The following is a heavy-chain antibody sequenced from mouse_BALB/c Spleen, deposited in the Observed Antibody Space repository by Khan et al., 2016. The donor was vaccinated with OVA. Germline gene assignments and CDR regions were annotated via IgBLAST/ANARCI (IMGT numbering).Heavy chain of an antibody. CDR3: ARGGYSVFAY. D-gene: IGHD2-14*01. J-gene: IGHJ3*01. Sequence: VQLQESGPELVKPGASLKVSCKASGYTFTDYVIGWVRQRTSQGLEWIGDIFPGSGTPYYNENFKDKATLNADKSSNTAYLQISSLTSEDSAVYFCARGGYSVFAYWGQGTLVTVSA. V-gene: IGHV1-81*01. CDR1: GYTFTDYV. CDR2: IFPGSGTP.